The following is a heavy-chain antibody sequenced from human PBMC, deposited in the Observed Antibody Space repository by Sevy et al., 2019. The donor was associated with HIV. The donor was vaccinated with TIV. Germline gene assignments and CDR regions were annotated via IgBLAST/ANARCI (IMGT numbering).Heavy chain of an antibody. Sequence: ASVKVSCKASGYTFSDYYIHWVRQAPGQGLEWMAWINPNDGVTHYAQRFQGGGTLTRDTSVSTAHMDLRGLGYDDTAIYYCARLTTRPTSDLYGMDVWGQGTPVTVSS. CDR3: ARLTTRPTSDLYGMDV. J-gene: IGHJ6*02. CDR2: INPNDGVT. D-gene: IGHD4-17*01. CDR1: GYTFSDYY. V-gene: IGHV1-2*02.